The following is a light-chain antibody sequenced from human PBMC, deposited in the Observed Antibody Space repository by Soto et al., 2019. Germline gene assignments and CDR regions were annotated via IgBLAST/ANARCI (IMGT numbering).Light chain of an antibody. V-gene: IGKV3-11*01. J-gene: IGKJ1*01. Sequence: VLKQSPAPLSSFPSDRVTLSCMASQAVNTRLAWYQNKPGQAPRLLIYLASHRAAGVPARFSGSGSGTDFTLTISDVEPEDFAVYYCHQRQSWPRTFGQGTKVDIK. CDR2: LAS. CDR3: HQRQSWPRT. CDR1: QAVNTR.